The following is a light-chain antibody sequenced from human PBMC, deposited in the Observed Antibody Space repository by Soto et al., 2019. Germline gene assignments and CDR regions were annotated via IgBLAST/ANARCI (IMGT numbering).Light chain of an antibody. Sequence: DIQITQSPSTLSASVGDRVTITCRASQSISSWLAWYQQKPGKAPKLLIYDASSLESGVPSRFSGSGSGTEFTLTSGSLQPDDFATYYCQQYNSYSQGFTFGPGTKVDIK. CDR3: QQYNSYSQGFT. V-gene: IGKV1-5*01. J-gene: IGKJ3*01. CDR1: QSISSW. CDR2: DAS.